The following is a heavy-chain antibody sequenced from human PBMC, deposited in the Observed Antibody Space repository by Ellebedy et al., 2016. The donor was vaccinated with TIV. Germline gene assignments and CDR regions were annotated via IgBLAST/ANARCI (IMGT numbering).Heavy chain of an antibody. V-gene: IGHV3-49*04. J-gene: IGHJ6*02. CDR2: IRSKAYGGTT. Sequence: GGSLRLSXTASGFTFGDCAMSWVRQAPGKGLKWVSFIRSKAYGGTTEYAASVKGRFTISRDDSKSTAYLQMNSLKAEDTAVYYCTRDLTTLAAAGTGIYYYTMDVWGQGTTVTVSS. CDR3: TRDLTTLAAAGTGIYYYTMDV. CDR1: GFTFGDCA. D-gene: IGHD6-13*01.